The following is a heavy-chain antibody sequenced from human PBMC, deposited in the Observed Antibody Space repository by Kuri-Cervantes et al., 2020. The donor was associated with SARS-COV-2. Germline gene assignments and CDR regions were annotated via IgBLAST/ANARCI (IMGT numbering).Heavy chain of an antibody. CDR2: INHSGST. V-gene: IGHV4-34*01. D-gene: IGHD3-22*01. Sequence: SETLSLTCAVYGESFSGYYWSWIRQPPGKGLEWIGEINHSGSTNYNPSLKSRLTISVERSRNQFSLNLRSVTAVDTAVYYCARVLHNYYDSSGYYYFDYWGQGTLVTVSS. CDR3: ARVLHNYYDSSGYYYFDY. J-gene: IGHJ4*02. CDR1: GESFSGYY.